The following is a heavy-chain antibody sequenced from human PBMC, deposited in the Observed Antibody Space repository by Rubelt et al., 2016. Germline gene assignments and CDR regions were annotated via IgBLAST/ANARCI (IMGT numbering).Heavy chain of an antibody. D-gene: IGHD4-11*01. V-gene: IGHV4-34*02. CDR3: ARVPTTVTTYEPHDY. CDR1: GGSFNDHY. J-gene: IGHJ4*02. CDR2: INHSGNT. Sequence: QVRLQQWGAGLLKPSETLSLTCAVYGGSFNDHYWSWIRQPPGKGLEWIGEINHSGNTNYNPSLKNRVTMSVDTSKSQFSPSRTSVTAADTAGHYCARVPTTVTTYEPHDYWGRGTLVTVSS.